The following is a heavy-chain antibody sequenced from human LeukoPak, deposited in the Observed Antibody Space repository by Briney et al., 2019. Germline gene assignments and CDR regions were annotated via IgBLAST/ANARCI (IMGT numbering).Heavy chain of an antibody. CDR2: IIPILGIA. CDR1: GGTFSSYA. Sequence: SVKVSCKASGGTFSSYAISWVRQAPGQGLEWMGRIIPILGIANYAQKFQGRVTITADKSTSTAYMELSSLRSEDTAVYYCARDRTTVTTFLVFAMRNWFDPWGQGTLITVS. CDR3: ARDRTTVTTFLVFAMRNWFDP. J-gene: IGHJ5*02. D-gene: IGHD4-11*01. V-gene: IGHV1-69*04.